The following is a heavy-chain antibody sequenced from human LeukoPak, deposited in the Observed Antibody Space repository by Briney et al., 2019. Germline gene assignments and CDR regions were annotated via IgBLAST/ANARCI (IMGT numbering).Heavy chain of an antibody. V-gene: IGHV6-1*01. J-gene: IGHJ5*02. CDR1: GDSVSSNSAA. D-gene: IGHD6-19*01. CDR2: TYYRSKWYN. CDR3: AKLGDSST. Sequence: SQTLSLTCATSGDSVSSNSAAWSWIRQSPSRGLEWLGRTYYRSKWYNDYALSVKSRIIINPDTSKNQFSLQLNSVTPEDTAVYYCAKLGDSSTWGQGTLVTVSS.